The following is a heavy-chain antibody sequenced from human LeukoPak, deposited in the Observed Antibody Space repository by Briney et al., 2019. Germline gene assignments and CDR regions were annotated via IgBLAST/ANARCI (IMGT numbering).Heavy chain of an antibody. D-gene: IGHD1-1*01. CDR1: GGSISGYY. J-gene: IGHJ4*02. CDR2: VYTSGET. V-gene: IGHV4-4*07. CDR3: TRGTQGVGSY. Sequence: PSETLSLTCTVFGGSISGYYWSWMRQPAGKGLEWIGRVYTSGETNYNPSLLSRVTMSLDTSKNQFSLQLPSVSAADTAVYYCTRGTQGVGSYWGQGTLVTVSS.